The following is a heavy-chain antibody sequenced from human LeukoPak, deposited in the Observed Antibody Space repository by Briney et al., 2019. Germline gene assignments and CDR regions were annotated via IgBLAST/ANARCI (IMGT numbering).Heavy chain of an antibody. D-gene: IGHD4-17*01. CDR2: IYYSGST. Sequence: SETLSLTCTVSGGSISSSSYYWGWIRQPPGKGLEWIGGIYYSGSTYYNPSLKSRVTISVDTSKNQFSLKLSSVTAADTAVYYCARRAYGVVAFQHWGQGTLVTVSS. CDR3: ARRAYGVVAFQH. J-gene: IGHJ1*01. CDR1: GGSISSSSYY. V-gene: IGHV4-39*01.